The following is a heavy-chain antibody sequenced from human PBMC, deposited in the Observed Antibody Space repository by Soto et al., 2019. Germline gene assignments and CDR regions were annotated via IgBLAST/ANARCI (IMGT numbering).Heavy chain of an antibody. J-gene: IGHJ4*01. CDR3: SNLVYSSGLSADF. V-gene: IGHV3-30*18. D-gene: IGHD6-19*01. CDR1: GFTFSGYG. Sequence: QVQLVESGGGVVQPGRSLRLSCAASGFTFSGYGMHWVRQAPGKGLEWVALISYDGTTKYYADSVKGRFTISRDNSKNTLYRQMNSLRAEDTAVYYCSNLVYSSGLSADFWGHGTLVTVSS. CDR2: ISYDGTTK.